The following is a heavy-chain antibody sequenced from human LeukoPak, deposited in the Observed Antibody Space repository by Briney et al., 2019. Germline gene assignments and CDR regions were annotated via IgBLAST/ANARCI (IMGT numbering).Heavy chain of an antibody. CDR2: MSVNGVNK. V-gene: IGHV3-30-3*02. CDR1: GFSFSSYS. J-gene: IGHJ4*02. D-gene: IGHD4-17*01. CDR3: AKKFTGTTVISGDYFDY. Sequence: PGGSLRLSCVASGFSFSSYSIHWVRRVPGKGLEWVAVMSVNGVNKYYADSVRGRFTVSRDNSKNTLYLQMNSLRAEDTAVYYCAKKFTGTTVISGDYFDYWGQGTLVTVSS.